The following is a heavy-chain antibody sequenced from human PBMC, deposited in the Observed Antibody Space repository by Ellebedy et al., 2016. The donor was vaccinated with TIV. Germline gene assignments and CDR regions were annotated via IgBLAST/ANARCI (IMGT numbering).Heavy chain of an antibody. Sequence: GGSLRLSCAVSAFSVSSNYMSWVRQAPGKGLEWVSIIYSGGSTYYADSVKGRFTISRDNSKNTLYLQMNSLRAEDTAVYYCARVDLGLAFDYWGRGTLVTVSS. CDR3: ARVDLGLAFDY. J-gene: IGHJ4*02. CDR2: IYSGGST. CDR1: AFSVSSNY. V-gene: IGHV3-53*01. D-gene: IGHD3/OR15-3a*01.